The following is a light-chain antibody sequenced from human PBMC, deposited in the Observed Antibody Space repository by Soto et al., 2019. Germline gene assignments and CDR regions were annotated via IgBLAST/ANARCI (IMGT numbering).Light chain of an antibody. Sequence: DIQMTQSPSTLSASVGDRVTITCRASQSISSWLAWYQQKPGKAPKLLIYKASSLQSGVPSRFSGSGSGTEFTLTIISLQPDDFATDYCQQYNDYSRTFGQGTKVDI. J-gene: IGKJ1*01. CDR3: QQYNDYSRT. CDR2: KAS. V-gene: IGKV1-5*03. CDR1: QSISSW.